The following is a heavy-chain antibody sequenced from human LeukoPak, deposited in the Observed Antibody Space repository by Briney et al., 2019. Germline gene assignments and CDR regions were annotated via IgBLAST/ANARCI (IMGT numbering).Heavy chain of an antibody. J-gene: IGHJ4*02. V-gene: IGHV4-59*01. CDR1: GGSISSYY. CDR3: ARYYDFWSGYLAFDY. Sequence: PSETLSLTCTVSGGSISSYYWSWIRQPAGKGLEWIGYIYYSGSTNYNPSLKSRVTISVDTSKNQFSLKLSSVTAADTAVYYCARYYDFWSGYLAFDYWGQGTLVTVSS. CDR2: IYYSGST. D-gene: IGHD3-3*01.